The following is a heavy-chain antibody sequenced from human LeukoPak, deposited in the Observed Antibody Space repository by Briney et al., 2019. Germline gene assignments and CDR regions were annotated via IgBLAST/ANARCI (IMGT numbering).Heavy chain of an antibody. CDR2: IYSGGST. CDR3: ARARGDSSGYYLSY. J-gene: IGHJ4*02. D-gene: IGHD3-22*01. Sequence: PGGSLRLSCAASGFTVSSNYMSWVRQAPGKGLEWGSVIYSGGSTYYADSVKGRFTISRDNSKNTLYLQMNSLRAEDTAVYYCARARGDSSGYYLSYWGQGTRVTLSS. CDR1: GFTVSSNY. V-gene: IGHV3-53*01.